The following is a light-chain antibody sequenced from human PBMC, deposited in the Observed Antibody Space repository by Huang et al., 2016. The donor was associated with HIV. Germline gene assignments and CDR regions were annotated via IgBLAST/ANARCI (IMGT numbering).Light chain of an antibody. CDR1: QSVLKTSNNKNC. CDR3: HQCYDIPQT. J-gene: IGKJ1*01. CDR2: WAS. Sequence: DIIMTQSPDSLALSLGGRAAINCTASQSVLKTSNNKNCLSWYQLKVGQPPKLLIYWASTRESGVPDRFSGIGSGTHFTLTIASLQAEDVAVYYCHQCYDIPQTFGQGTKVEVK. V-gene: IGKV4-1*01.